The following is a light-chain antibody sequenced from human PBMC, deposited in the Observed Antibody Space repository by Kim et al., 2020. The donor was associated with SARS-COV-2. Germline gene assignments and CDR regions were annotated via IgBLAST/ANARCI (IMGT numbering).Light chain of an antibody. CDR2: GAS. J-gene: IGKJ2*03. V-gene: IGKV3-15*01. CDR1: ESVSSI. Sequence: SASPGETVPLACPATESVSSIFAWYHQRPGQAPALLFYGASTRATGIPAMFTGSVSGSQFTPTIRGLQSEDFAVYHCHQYHTWPYSFGRGTKLEI. CDR3: HQYHTWPYS.